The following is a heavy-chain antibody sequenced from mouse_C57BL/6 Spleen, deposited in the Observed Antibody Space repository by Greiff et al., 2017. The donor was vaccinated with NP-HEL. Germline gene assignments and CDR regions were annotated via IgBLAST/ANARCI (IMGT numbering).Heavy chain of an antibody. D-gene: IGHD3-2*02. CDR1: GFTFTDYY. Sequence: DVHLVESGGGLVQPGGSLSLSCAASGFTFTDYYMSWVRQPPGKALKWLGFIRNKANGYTTEYSASVKGRFTISRDNSQSILYLQMNALRAEDSATYYCARLERELRDYFDYWGQGTTLTVSS. J-gene: IGHJ2*01. V-gene: IGHV7-3*01. CDR3: ARLERELRDYFDY. CDR2: IRNKANGYTT.